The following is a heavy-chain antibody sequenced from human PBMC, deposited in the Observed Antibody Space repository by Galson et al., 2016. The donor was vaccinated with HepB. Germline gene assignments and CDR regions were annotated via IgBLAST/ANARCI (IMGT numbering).Heavy chain of an antibody. CDR2: INFDGRTT. V-gene: IGHV3-74*01. CDR3: GSSNSLDF. Sequence: SLRLSCAASGFTFSDYWMHWVRQVPGKGLVWVSRINFDGRTTFYADSVKGRFTVSRDNAKDTLYLQMTSLTADDTAVYYFGSSNSLDFWGQGTLVTVSS. D-gene: IGHD2/OR15-2a*01. CDR1: GFTFSDYW. J-gene: IGHJ4*02.